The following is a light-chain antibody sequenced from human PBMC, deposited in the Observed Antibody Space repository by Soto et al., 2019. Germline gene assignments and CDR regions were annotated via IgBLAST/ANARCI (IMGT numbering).Light chain of an antibody. Sequence: QSVLTQSPSASASLGASVKLTCTLSSGHSSYAIAWHQQQPEKGPRYLMKLKSDGSHSKGDGIPDRFSGSSSGAERYLTIACLQSEDEADYFCQTWGTGIRVFGGGTKLTVL. CDR3: QTWGTGIRV. CDR1: SGHSSYA. J-gene: IGLJ3*02. V-gene: IGLV4-69*01. CDR2: LKSDGSH.